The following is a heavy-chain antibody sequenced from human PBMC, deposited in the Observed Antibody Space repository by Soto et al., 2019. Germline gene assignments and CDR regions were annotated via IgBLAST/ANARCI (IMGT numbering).Heavy chain of an antibody. CDR1: GYSFTSYW. J-gene: IGHJ6*04. Sequence: PGESLKISCKGSGYSFTSYWIGWVRQMPGKGLEWMGIIYPGDSDTRYSPSFQGQVTISADKSISTAYLQWSSLKASDTAMYYCARHGQQLETYYYYYGMDVRGKGTTVTVSS. V-gene: IGHV5-51*01. CDR3: ARHGQQLETYYYYYGMDV. CDR2: IYPGDSDT. D-gene: IGHD6-13*01.